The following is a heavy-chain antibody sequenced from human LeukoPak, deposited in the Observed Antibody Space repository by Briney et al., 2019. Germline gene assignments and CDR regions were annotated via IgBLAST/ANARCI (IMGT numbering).Heavy chain of an antibody. D-gene: IGHD1-26*01. CDR2: IYYSGST. Sequence: SETLSLTCTVSGGSISSGGYYWSWIRQQPGKGLEWIGYIYYSGSTYYNPSLKSRVTISVDTSKNQFSLKLSSVTAADTAGYYCARVELSPTYYFDYWGQGTLVTVSS. V-gene: IGHV4-31*03. J-gene: IGHJ4*02. CDR3: ARVELSPTYYFDY. CDR1: GGSISSGGYY.